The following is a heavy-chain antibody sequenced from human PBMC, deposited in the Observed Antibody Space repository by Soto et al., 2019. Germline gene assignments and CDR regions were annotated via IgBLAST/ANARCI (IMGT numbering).Heavy chain of an antibody. Sequence: ASVKVSCKTSVYTFAAYYIHWIRQAPGQGLEWMGWINPTSGGTVYAQNFQDRVTMTRDTSISTAYMELRRLNSDDTAVYYCARDPDYGDYWGYFFDSWGQGTPVTVSS. CDR2: INPTSGGT. CDR1: VYTFAAYY. V-gene: IGHV1-2*02. D-gene: IGHD4-17*01. CDR3: ARDPDYGDYWGYFFDS. J-gene: IGHJ4*02.